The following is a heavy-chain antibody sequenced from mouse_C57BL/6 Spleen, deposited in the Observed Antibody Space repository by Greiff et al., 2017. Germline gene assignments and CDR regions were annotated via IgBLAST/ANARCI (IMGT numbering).Heavy chain of an antibody. CDR3: ARRGNYRGYAMDY. CDR1: GYTFTSYW. V-gene: IGHV1-69*01. CDR2: IDPSDSYT. Sequence: VQLQQSGAELVMPGASVKLSCKASGYTFTSYWMHWVKQRPGQGLEWIGEIDPSDSYTNYNQKFKGKSTLTVDKSSSTAYMQLSSLTSEDSAVYYCARRGNYRGYAMDYWGQGTSVTVSS. D-gene: IGHD2-1*01. J-gene: IGHJ4*01.